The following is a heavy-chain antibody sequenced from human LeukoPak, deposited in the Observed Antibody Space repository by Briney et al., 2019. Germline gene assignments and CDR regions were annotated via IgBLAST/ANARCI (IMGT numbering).Heavy chain of an antibody. Sequence: SETLSLTCAVYGGSFSGYYWSWIRQPPGKGLEWIGEINPSGSTNYSPSLKSRVTMSVDTSRKQFSLNLTSVTAADTAVYYCAKGITYYPIKYGGQGARVTVS. D-gene: IGHD1-26*01. CDR1: GGSFSGYY. J-gene: IGHJ4*02. CDR3: AKGITYYPIKY. V-gene: IGHV4-34*01. CDR2: INPSGST.